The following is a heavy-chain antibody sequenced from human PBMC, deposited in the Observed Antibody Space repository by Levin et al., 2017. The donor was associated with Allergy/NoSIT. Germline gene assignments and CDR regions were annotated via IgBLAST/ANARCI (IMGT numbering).Heavy chain of an antibody. D-gene: IGHD3-22*01. CDR2: IFYSGDT. J-gene: IGHJ4*02. V-gene: IGHV4-39*01. Sequence: KASETLSLTCTVSGGSMHPSNDYWGWIRQSPGKGLEWIGNIFYSGDTYIKPSLRSRVTLSVDASTNQFSLKLSSVTAADTAVYFCARQTSLSILDGSGYWSRGYFDNWGQGTLVTVSS. CDR1: GGSMHPSNDY. CDR3: ARQTSLSILDGSGYWSRGYFDN.